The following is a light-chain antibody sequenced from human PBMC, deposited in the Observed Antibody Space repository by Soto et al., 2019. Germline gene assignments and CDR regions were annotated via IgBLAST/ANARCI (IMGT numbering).Light chain of an antibody. Sequence: QSVLTQPPSASETPGQAVSISCSGSNSNIASNTVNWYQHLPGTAPKLLIYYNNQRPSGVPDRFSGSKSGTSASLAISGLQSEDESDYYCAAWDATRKRYVFGTGTKVTVL. CDR3: AAWDATRKRYV. CDR2: YNN. J-gene: IGLJ1*01. V-gene: IGLV1-44*01. CDR1: NSNIASNT.